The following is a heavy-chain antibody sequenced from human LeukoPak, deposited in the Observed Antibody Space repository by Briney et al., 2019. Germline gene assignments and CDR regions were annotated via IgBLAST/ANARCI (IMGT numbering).Heavy chain of an antibody. V-gene: IGHV1-2*02. J-gene: IGHJ4*02. CDR2: IDPDTGDT. CDR1: GYTFIDHY. CDR3: ARAGHNSNSGGYDF. Sequence: ASVKVSCKPSGYTFIDHYLHWVRQAPGQGLESLGWIDPDTGDTNYPQKFQGRVTMSRDTSSSTAYMELNRLRSDDTAVYYCARAGHNSNSGGYDFWGLGTLVTVSS. D-gene: IGHD3-22*01.